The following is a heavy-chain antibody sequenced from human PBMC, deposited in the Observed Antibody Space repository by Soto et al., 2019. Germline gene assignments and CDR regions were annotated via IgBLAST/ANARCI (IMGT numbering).Heavy chain of an antibody. V-gene: IGHV3-30-3*01. J-gene: IGHJ6*02. D-gene: IGHD5-18*01. CDR2: ISYDGSNK. CDR3: ARVGYSYGLYYYYGMDV. CDR1: GFTFSSYA. Sequence: GGSLRLSCAASGFTFSSYAMHWVRQAPGKGLEWVAVISYDGSNKYYADSVKGRFTISRDNSKNTLYLQMNSLRAEDTAVYYCARVGYSYGLYYYYGMDVWGQGTTVTVSS.